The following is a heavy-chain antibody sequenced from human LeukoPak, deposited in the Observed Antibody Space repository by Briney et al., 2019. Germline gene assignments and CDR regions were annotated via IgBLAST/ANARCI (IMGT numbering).Heavy chain of an antibody. V-gene: IGHV4-34*01. CDR1: GGSISSYY. CDR2: SNDSGGT. Sequence: PSETLSLTCTVSGGSISSYYWSWIRQPPGKRLEWVGESNDSGGTNYNPSLKSRVTISADKSKNQVSLKLTSVTAADTAVYHCAREPAYMDVWGKGTTVTVSS. D-gene: IGHD1-14*01. J-gene: IGHJ6*03. CDR3: AREPAYMDV.